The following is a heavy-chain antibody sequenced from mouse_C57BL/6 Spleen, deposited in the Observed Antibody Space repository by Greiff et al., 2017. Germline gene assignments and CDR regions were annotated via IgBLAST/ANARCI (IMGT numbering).Heavy chain of an antibody. J-gene: IGHJ2*01. CDR2: IDPSDSYT. Sequence: VQLQQPGAELVMPGASVKLSCKASGYTFTSYWMHWVKQRPGQGLEWIGEIDPSDSYTNYNQKFKGKSTLTVDKSSITAYMQLSSLTSEDSAVYYCARGYFDYWGQGTTLTVSS. V-gene: IGHV1-69*01. CDR3: ARGYFDY. CDR1: GYTFTSYW.